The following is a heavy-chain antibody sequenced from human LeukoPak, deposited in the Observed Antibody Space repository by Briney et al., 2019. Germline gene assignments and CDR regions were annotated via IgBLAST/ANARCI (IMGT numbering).Heavy chain of an antibody. Sequence: PSETLSLTCTVSGGSINSYYWSWIRQPPGKGLEWTGYIYYSGNTIYNPSLKSRVTISIDTSKNQFSLKLRSVTAADTAVYYCARDQIVVAGNWFDPWGQGTLVTVSS. D-gene: IGHD6-13*01. V-gene: IGHV4-59*01. CDR2: IYYSGNT. CDR1: GGSINSYY. CDR3: ARDQIVVAGNWFDP. J-gene: IGHJ5*02.